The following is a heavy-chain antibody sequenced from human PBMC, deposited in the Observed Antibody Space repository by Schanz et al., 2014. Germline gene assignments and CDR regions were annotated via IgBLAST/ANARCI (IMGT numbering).Heavy chain of an antibody. CDR3: AKRCSSTSCSHGAFDI. Sequence: QVQLVESGGGLVKPGGSLRLSCAASGFIFNDYYMNWIRQAPGKGLEWFSAISGSGRDTYYAASVKGRFTISRDNSKNTLYLQMNSLRDEDTAMYYCAKRCSSTSCSHGAFDIWGQGTMVTVSS. D-gene: IGHD2-2*01. V-gene: IGHV3-11*05. CDR2: ISGSGRDT. CDR1: GFIFNDYY. J-gene: IGHJ3*02.